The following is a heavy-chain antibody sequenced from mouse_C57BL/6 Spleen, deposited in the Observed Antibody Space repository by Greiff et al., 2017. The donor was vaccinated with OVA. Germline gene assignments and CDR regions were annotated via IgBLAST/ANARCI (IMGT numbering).Heavy chain of an antibody. CDR3: ARGGSGAWFAY. CDR2: IYPSDSET. Sequence: VKLQRPGAELVRPGSSVKLSCKASGYTFTSYWMDWVKQRPGQGLEWIGNIYPSDSETHYNQKFKDKATLTVDKSSSTAYMQLSSLTSEDSAVYYCARGGSGAWFAYWGQGTLVTVSA. CDR1: GYTFTSYW. D-gene: IGHD1-3*01. J-gene: IGHJ3*01. V-gene: IGHV1-61*01.